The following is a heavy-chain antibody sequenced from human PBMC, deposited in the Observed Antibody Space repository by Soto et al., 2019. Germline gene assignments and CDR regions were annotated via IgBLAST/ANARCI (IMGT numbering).Heavy chain of an antibody. J-gene: IGHJ4*02. CDR2: ISSNGGST. CDR3: VKDRWVDY. CDR1: GFTFSSYW. V-gene: IGHV3-64D*06. Sequence: PGGSLRLSCEASGFTFSSYWMSWVRQAPGKGLEYVSSISSNGGSTYYADSVKGRFTISRDNSKNTLNLQMSSLTTEDTAVYYCVKDRWVDYWGQGTLVTVSS. D-gene: IGHD6-13*01.